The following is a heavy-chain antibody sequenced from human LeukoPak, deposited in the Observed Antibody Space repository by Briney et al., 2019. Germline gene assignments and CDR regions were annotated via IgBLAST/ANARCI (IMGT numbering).Heavy chain of an antibody. CDR3: ARGIYCSGGSCYSESWFDP. CDR2: ISSSSSYI. CDR1: GFTFSSYS. D-gene: IGHD2-15*01. V-gene: IGHV3-21*01. Sequence: GGSLRLSCAASGFTFSSYSMNWVRQAPGKGLEWVSSISSSSSYIYYADSVKGRFTISRDNAKNSLYLQMNSLRAEDTAVYYCARGIYCSGGSCYSESWFDPWGQGTLVTVSS. J-gene: IGHJ5*02.